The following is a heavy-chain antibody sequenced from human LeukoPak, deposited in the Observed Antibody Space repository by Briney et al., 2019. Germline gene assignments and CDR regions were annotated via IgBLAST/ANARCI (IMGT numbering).Heavy chain of an antibody. J-gene: IGHJ4*02. Sequence: PSETLSLTCTVAGGSISSYYWSWIRQPPGKGLEWIGYIYYSGSTYYNPSLKSRVTISVDTSKNQFSLKLSSVTAADTAVYYCARDPYYYDSSGYDYWGQGTLVTVSS. V-gene: IGHV4-59*12. CDR2: IYYSGST. CDR3: ARDPYYYDSSGYDY. D-gene: IGHD3-22*01. CDR1: GGSISSYY.